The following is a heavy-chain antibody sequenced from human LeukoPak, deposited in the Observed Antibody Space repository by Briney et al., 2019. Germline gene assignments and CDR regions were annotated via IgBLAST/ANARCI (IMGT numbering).Heavy chain of an antibody. CDR2: ISPYNGNT. CDR1: GYTFTNFG. CDR3: ARGGVGHCSGGSCPTSWFDP. V-gene: IGHV1-18*01. Sequence: GASVKVSCKASGYTFTNFGISWVRQAPGQGLEWMGWISPYNGNTGYPQKVQGRVTMTTDTSTSTAYMELRSLRSDDTAVYYCARGGVGHCSGGSCPTSWFDPWGQGTLVTVSS. D-gene: IGHD2-15*01. J-gene: IGHJ5*02.